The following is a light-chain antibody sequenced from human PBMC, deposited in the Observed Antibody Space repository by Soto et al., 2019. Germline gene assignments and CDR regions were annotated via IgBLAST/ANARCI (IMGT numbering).Light chain of an antibody. CDR3: QQRNNSSQT. CDR1: QSVSTY. CDR2: DAY. J-gene: IGKJ1*01. Sequence: EIVLTQSPATLSLSPGERATLSCGATQSVSTYLAWYQQKPGQAPRLLIYDAYNRAPGIPARFSGSGSGTDVTLTSSSLEPEDFAVYSCQQRNNSSQTFGQGTNVDIK. V-gene: IGKV3-11*01.